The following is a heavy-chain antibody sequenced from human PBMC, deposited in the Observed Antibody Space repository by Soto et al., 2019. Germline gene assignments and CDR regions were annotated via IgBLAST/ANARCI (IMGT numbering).Heavy chain of an antibody. D-gene: IGHD3-10*01. J-gene: IGHJ6*03. Sequence: PSETLSLTCAASGASISSYYWSWIRQPPGKGLEWIGYIYYSGSTNYNPSLKSRVTISVDTSKNQFSLKLSSVTAADTAVYYCARYSGIAQLTYYYYMDVWGKGTTVTVS. CDR2: IYYSGST. V-gene: IGHV4-59*08. CDR1: GASISSYY. CDR3: ARYSGIAQLTYYYYMDV.